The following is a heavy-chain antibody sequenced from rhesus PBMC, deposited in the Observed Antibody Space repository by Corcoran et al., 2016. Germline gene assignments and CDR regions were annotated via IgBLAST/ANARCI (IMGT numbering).Heavy chain of an antibody. V-gene: IGHV4-99*02. J-gene: IGHJ4*01. CDR3: ARGGYSYGPFDY. CDR2: LSGSSGST. CDR1: GYSISRGYY. Sequence: QVQLQESGPGLVKPSEPLSLTCAVSGYSISRGYYWGWLRQPPGKGLEYIGYLSGSSGSTYYNPSRKSRVTISKDTSKNQFSLKLSSVTAADTAVYYCARGGYSYGPFDYWGQGVLVTVSS. D-gene: IGHD5-36*01.